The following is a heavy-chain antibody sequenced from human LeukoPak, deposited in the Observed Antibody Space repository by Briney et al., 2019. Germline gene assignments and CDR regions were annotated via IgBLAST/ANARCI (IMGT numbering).Heavy chain of an antibody. CDR3: ARGENYYDSSGLGVNWFDP. V-gene: IGHV5-51*01. CDR2: IYPGDSDT. Sequence: GGSRQISCKGSGYRFTSYWLGWVRPLPGKGLEGMGIIYPGDSDTRYSPSFQGQVTISADKSISTAYLQWSSLKASDSAMYYCARGENYYDSSGLGVNWFDPWGQGTLVTVAS. J-gene: IGHJ5*02. D-gene: IGHD3-22*01. CDR1: GYRFTSYW.